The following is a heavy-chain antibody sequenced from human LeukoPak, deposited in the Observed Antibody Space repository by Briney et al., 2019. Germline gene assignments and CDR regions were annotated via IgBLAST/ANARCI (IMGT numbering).Heavy chain of an antibody. J-gene: IGHJ5*02. CDR2: ISGGGGST. CDR3: AREEGVPAANWFDP. CDR1: GFTFSSYA. Sequence: GGSLRLSCAASGFTFSSYAMSWVRQAPGKGLEWVSAISGGGGSTYYADSVKGRFTISRDNAKNSLYLQMNSLRAEDTAVYYCAREEGVPAANWFDPWGQGTLVTVSS. V-gene: IGHV3-23*01. D-gene: IGHD2-2*01.